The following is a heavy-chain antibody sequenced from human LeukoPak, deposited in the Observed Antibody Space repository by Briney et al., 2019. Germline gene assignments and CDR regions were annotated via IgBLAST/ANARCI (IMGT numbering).Heavy chain of an antibody. V-gene: IGHV3-66*01. Sequence: PGGSLRLSCAASGFIVSNNYMNWVRQAPGKGLEWVSVIYSGDSTNYADSVKGRFTISRDNSKNTLYLQMNSLRAEDTAVYYCARDVWFSYGMDVWGQGTTVTVSS. CDR2: IYSGDST. D-gene: IGHD3-10*01. CDR3: ARDVWFSYGMDV. CDR1: GFIVSNNY. J-gene: IGHJ6*02.